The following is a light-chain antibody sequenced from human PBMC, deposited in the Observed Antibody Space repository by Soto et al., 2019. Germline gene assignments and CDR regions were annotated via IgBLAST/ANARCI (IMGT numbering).Light chain of an antibody. CDR1: QSVSNNY. J-gene: IGKJ2*01. Sequence: EVVLTQSPGTLSLSPGERATLSCRASQSVSNNYFAWYQQKPGQAPRLLIFGSSERATGIPDRFSGSGSGTDLALTISRLEPEDFAVYYFQQYGSSPPYTFGHGTKLEIK. CDR2: GSS. V-gene: IGKV3-20*01. CDR3: QQYGSSPPYT.